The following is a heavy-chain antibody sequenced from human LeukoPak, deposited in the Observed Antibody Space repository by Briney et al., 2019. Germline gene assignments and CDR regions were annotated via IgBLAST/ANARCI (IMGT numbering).Heavy chain of an antibody. J-gene: IGHJ4*02. D-gene: IGHD2-21*02. V-gene: IGHV4-30-4*01. CDR3: ARGGGVVTFFFDY. Sequence: SETLSLTCTVSGGSISSGDYYWSWIRQPPGKGLEWIGYIYYSGSTYHNPSLKSRVTISVDTSKNQFSLRLSSVTAADTAVYYCARGGGVVTFFFDYWGQGTLVTVSS. CDR2: IYYSGST. CDR1: GGSISSGDYY.